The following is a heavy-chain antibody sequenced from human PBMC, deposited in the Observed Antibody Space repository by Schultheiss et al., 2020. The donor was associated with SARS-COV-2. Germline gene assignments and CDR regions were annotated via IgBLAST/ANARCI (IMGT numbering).Heavy chain of an antibody. CDR1: GGTFSSYA. D-gene: IGHD3-10*01. J-gene: IGHJ6*02. Sequence: ASVKVSCKASGGTFSSYAISWVRQAPGQGLEWMGWISAYNGNTNYAQKFQGWVTMTRDTSISTAYMELSRLRSDDTAVYYCAREGALVRGNYGMDVWGQGTTVTVSS. V-gene: IGHV1-2*04. CDR2: ISAYNGNT. CDR3: AREGALVRGNYGMDV.